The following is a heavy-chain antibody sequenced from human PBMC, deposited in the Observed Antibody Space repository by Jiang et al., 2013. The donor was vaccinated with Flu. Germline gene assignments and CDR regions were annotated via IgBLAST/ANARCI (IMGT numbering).Heavy chain of an antibody. CDR2: ISGSGGTT. D-gene: IGHD1-26*01. V-gene: IGHV3-23*01. CDR3: AKDVRATSAPFDY. CDR1: GFTFSSYA. J-gene: IGHJ4*02. Sequence: QLLESGGGLVQPGGSLRLSCAASGFTFSSYAMTWVRQAPGKGLEWVSAISGSGGTTSYADSVRGRFTISRDNSKNTLYLHMSSLRAEDTAVYYCAKDVRATSAPFDYWGQGSLVTVSS.